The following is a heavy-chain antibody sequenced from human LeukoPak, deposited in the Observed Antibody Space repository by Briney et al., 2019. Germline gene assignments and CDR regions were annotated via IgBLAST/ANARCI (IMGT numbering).Heavy chain of an antibody. D-gene: IGHD2-15*01. V-gene: IGHV3-21*01. CDR2: ISSSSSYI. CDR3: ARDRGIVVVVAVTYAQDDAFDI. CDR1: GFTFDDYA. Sequence: PGGSLRLSCAASGFTFDDYAMHWVRQAPGKGLEWVSSISSSSSYIYYADSVRGRFTTPRDNAKNSLYLQMNSLRAEDTAVYYCARDRGIVVVVAVTYAQDDAFDIWGQGTMVTVSS. J-gene: IGHJ3*02.